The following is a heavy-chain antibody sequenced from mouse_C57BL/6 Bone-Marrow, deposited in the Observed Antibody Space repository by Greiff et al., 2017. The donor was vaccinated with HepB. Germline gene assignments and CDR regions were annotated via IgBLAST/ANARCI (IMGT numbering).Heavy chain of an antibody. Sequence: QVQLKQPGAELVRPGSSVKLSCKASGYTFTSYWMHWVKQRPIQGLEWIGNIDPSDSETHYNQKFKDKATLTVDKSSSTAYMQLSSLTSEDSAVYYCARVRSPHYQSYYFDYWGQGTTLTVSS. CDR1: GYTFTSYW. V-gene: IGHV1-52*01. CDR3: ARVRSPHYQSYYFDY. D-gene: IGHD1-2*01. J-gene: IGHJ2*01. CDR2: IDPSDSET.